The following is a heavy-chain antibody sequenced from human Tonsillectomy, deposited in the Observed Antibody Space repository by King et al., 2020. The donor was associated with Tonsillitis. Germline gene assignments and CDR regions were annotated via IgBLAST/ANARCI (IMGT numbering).Heavy chain of an antibody. J-gene: IGHJ5*02. CDR2: IYYSGST. V-gene: IGHV4-30-4*01. CDR1: GGSISSGDYY. CDR3: ARGDCSGGSCYRDLGDWFDP. Sequence: HVQLQESGPGLVKPSQTLSLTCTVSGGSISSGDYYWSWIRQPPGKGLEWIGYIYYSGSTYYNPSLKSRVTISVDTSKNQFSLKLSSVTAADTAVYYCARGDCSGGSCYRDLGDWFDPWGQGTLVTVSS. D-gene: IGHD2-15*01.